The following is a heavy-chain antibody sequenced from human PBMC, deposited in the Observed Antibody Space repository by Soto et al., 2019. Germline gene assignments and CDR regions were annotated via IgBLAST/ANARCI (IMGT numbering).Heavy chain of an antibody. CDR2: IKSKSTGGTI. Sequence: EVQLVESGGGLVKPGGSLRLSCAASGFIFTNAYMSWVRQTPEKGLEWVARIKSKSTGGTIDYAAPVKGRFTISRDDYENTVSLQMNSLKAEDTALYYCTTGDFWGQGLLVTVSS. J-gene: IGHJ4*02. V-gene: IGHV3-15*01. CDR3: TTGDF. CDR1: GFIFTNAY.